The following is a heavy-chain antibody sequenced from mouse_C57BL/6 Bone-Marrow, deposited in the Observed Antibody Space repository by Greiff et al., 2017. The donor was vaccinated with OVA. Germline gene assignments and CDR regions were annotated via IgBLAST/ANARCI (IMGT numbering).Heavy chain of an antibody. CDR2: ISDGGSYT. Sequence: DVQLVESGGGLVKPGGSLKLSCAASGFTFSSYAMSWVRQTPEKRLEWVATISDGGSYTYYPDNVKGLFTISRDNAKNNLYLQMSHLKSEDTAMYYCARRWLLRGYAMDYWGQGTSVTVSS. CDR3: ARRWLLRGYAMDY. V-gene: IGHV5-4*01. CDR1: GFTFSSYA. D-gene: IGHD2-3*01. J-gene: IGHJ4*01.